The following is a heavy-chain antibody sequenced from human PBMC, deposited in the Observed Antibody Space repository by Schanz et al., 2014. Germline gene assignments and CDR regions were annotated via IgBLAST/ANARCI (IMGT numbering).Heavy chain of an antibody. CDR1: GGSITTYY. CDR3: YGMDV. CDR2: IYYSGST. J-gene: IGHJ6*02. V-gene: IGHV4-59*12. Sequence: QVQLQESGPGLVKPSETLSLTCTVSGGSITTYYWNWIRQPPGKGLEWIGYIYYSGSTNYNPSLKSRVTISIDTSKNQFSLRLTSVTAADTAVYYCYGMDVWGQGTTVTVSS.